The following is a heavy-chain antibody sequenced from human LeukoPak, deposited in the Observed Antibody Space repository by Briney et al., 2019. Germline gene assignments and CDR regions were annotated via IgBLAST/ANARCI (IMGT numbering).Heavy chain of an antibody. V-gene: IGHV1-46*01. CDR1: GYTFTRYY. CDR3: ARDAAAGTENYYYYYMDV. D-gene: IGHD6-13*01. Sequence: ASVKVSFKASGYTFTRYYMHWVRQAPGQGLEWMGIINPSGGSTSYAQKFQGRVTMTRDTSTSTVYMELSSLRSEDTAVYYCARDAAAGTENYYYYYMDVWGKGTTVTVSS. CDR2: INPSGGST. J-gene: IGHJ6*03.